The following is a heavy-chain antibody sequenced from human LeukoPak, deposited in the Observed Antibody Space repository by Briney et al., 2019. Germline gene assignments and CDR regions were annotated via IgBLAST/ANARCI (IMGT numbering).Heavy chain of an antibody. CDR3: ATYSSLNRREFQF. CDR1: GFTFSNYW. V-gene: IGHV3-7*01. J-gene: IGHJ1*01. D-gene: IGHD3-22*01. Sequence: GGSLRLSCEGSGFTFSNYWMGWVRQAPGKGLQWVANIKTDGSEKYYVDSVKGRFTISRDNAKNPLYLQMNSLRAEDTAVYYCATYSSLNRREFQFWGQGTLLTVSS. CDR2: IKTDGSEK.